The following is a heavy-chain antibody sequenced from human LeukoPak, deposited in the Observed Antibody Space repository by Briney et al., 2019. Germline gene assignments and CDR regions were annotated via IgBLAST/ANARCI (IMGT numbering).Heavy chain of an antibody. CDR3: ATYSSLNRREFQF. CDR1: GFTFSNYW. V-gene: IGHV3-7*01. J-gene: IGHJ1*01. D-gene: IGHD3-22*01. Sequence: GGSLRLSCEGSGFTFSNYWMGWVRQAPGKGLQWVANIKTDGSEKYYVDSVKGRFTISRDNAKNPLYLQMNSLRAEDTAVYYCATYSSLNRREFQFWGQGTLLTVSS. CDR2: IKTDGSEK.